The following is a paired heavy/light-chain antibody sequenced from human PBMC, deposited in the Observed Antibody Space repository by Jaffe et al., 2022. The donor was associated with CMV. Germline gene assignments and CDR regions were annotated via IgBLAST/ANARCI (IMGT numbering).Light chain of an antibody. J-gene: IGKJ4*01. Sequence: EIVLTQSPATLSLSPGERAALSCRASQTISSNLAWYQQKPGQAPRLLIYAASSRATGIPARFSGSGSGTDFTLTISSLEPEDFAIYYCQQRNSWPATFGGGTKVEIK. V-gene: IGKV3-11*01. CDR2: AAS. CDR3: QQRNSWPAT. CDR1: QTISSN.
Heavy chain of an antibody. CDR1: GFRFSGYG. CDR3: ARDLNSGWSDY. CDR2: IGSFGEVE. D-gene: IGHD6-19*01. J-gene: IGHJ4*02. V-gene: IGHV3-33*01. Sequence: QVQLVESGGGVVQPGGSLRLSCAASGFRFSGYGMHWVRQAPGKGLEWLAVIGSFGEVEQYADTVKGRFTISRDNSRNTLHLQMSSLRADDTAVYYCARDLNSGWSDYWGQGTLVTVSS.